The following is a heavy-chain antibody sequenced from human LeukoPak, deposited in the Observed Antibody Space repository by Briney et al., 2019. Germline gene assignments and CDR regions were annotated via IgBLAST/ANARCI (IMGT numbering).Heavy chain of an antibody. CDR3: AMGRGYYYGMDV. CDR1: GFSVSSNY. CDR2: IYNDGTT. D-gene: IGHD3-10*01. Sequence: GGSLRLSCAASGFSVSSNYITWVRQAPGKGLEWVSVIYNDGTTYYADSVKGRFTIYRDNSKTTLYLQMNSLRAEDTAIYYCAMGRGYYYGMDVWGQGTTVTVSS. J-gene: IGHJ6*02. V-gene: IGHV3-66*01.